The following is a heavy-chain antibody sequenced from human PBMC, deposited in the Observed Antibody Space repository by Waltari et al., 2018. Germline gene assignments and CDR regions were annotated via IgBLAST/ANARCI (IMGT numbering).Heavy chain of an antibody. CDR1: GYTFTSYD. CDR3: ASVVGATTLRYYYGMDV. V-gene: IGHV1-8*01. D-gene: IGHD1-26*01. J-gene: IGHJ6*02. CDR2: MNPNSGNT. Sequence: QVQLVQSGAEVKKPGASVKVSCKASGYTFTSYDINWLRQATGQGLEWMGWMNPNSGNTGYAQKFQGRVTMTRNTSISTAYMELSSLRSEDTAVYYCASVVGATTLRYYYGMDVWGQGTTVTVSS.